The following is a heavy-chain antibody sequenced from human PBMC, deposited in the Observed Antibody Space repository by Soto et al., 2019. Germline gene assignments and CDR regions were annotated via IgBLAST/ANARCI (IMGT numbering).Heavy chain of an antibody. J-gene: IGHJ3*02. CDR3: ARETYNSGESAFDI. V-gene: IGHV1-8*01. D-gene: IGHD3-22*01. Sequence: QVQLMQSGAEVKKPGASVKVSCKASRYPFTSYDIHWVRQATGQGLEWMGWMNANSGNTAFAQKFQDRVTMTRNTSTRIAYMELSSLRSEDTAVYYCARETYNSGESAFDIWGQGTMVTVSS. CDR1: RYPFTSYD. CDR2: MNANSGNT.